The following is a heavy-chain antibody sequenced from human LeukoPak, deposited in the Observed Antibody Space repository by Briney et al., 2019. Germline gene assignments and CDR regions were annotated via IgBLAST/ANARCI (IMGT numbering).Heavy chain of an antibody. Sequence: SETLSLTCTVSGGSISSGDYYWSWNRQPPGKGLEWIGYIYYSGSTYYNPTLRSRVTISVDTSKNQFSLKLSSVTAADTAAYYCARKGGRDSGSYYLFDYWGQGTLVTFPS. CDR2: IYYSGST. D-gene: IGHD3-10*01. CDR1: GGSISSGDYY. CDR3: ARKGGRDSGSYYLFDY. V-gene: IGHV4-30-4*01. J-gene: IGHJ4*02.